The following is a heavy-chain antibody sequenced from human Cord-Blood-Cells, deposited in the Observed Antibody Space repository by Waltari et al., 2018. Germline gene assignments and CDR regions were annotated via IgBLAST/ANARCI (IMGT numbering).Heavy chain of an antibody. CDR2: IYYSGST. D-gene: IGHD4-17*01. J-gene: IGHJ4*02. CDR3: ARHGMTTVTTVDY. V-gene: IGHV4-39*01. Sequence: QLQLQESGPGLVKPSETLSLTCTVSGGSISSSSYYWGWIRQPPGKGLEWIGSIYYSGSTYYNPSRKSRVTISVDTSKNQFSLKLSSVTAADTAVYYCARHGMTTVTTVDYWGQGTLVTVSS. CDR1: GGSISSSSYY.